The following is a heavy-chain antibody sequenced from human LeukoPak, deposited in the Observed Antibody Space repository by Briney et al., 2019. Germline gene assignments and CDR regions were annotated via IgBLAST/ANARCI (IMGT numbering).Heavy chain of an antibody. D-gene: IGHD1-1*01. Sequence: SETLSLTCTVSVGSINSYYWNWIRQPPGKGLELIGYIYYSGSPTYNPSLKSRVTISVDTSKNQFSLQLSSVTAADTAVYYCAGDVMSTALDAFDVWGQGTMVTVSS. J-gene: IGHJ3*01. CDR1: VGSINSYY. V-gene: IGHV4-59*01. CDR2: IYYSGSP. CDR3: AGDVMSTALDAFDV.